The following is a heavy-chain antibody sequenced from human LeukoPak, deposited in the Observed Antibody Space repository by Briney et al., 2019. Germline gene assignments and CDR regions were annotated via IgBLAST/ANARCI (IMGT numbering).Heavy chain of an antibody. D-gene: IGHD6-6*01. CDR3: ARGASRYFDY. V-gene: IGHV6-1*01. J-gene: IGHJ4*02. Sequence: KPSQTLSLTCAISGDSVSSKSAAWNWIRQSPSRGLEWLGWTYYRSQWYYDYAVSVKGRIVINSDTSKNQFSLQLNSVTPEDTAVYYCARGASRYFDYWGQGTLVTVSS. CDR1: GDSVSSKSAA. CDR2: TYYRSQWYY.